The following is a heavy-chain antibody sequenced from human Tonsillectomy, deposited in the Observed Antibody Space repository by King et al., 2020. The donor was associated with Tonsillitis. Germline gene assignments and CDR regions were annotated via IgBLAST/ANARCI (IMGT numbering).Heavy chain of an antibody. CDR2: IYSSGST. J-gene: IGHJ3*02. CDR3: ARGNYGSGIYADDAFDI. Sequence: VQLQESGPGLVKPSETLSLTCTVSGGSISSYYWSWIRQPAGKGLEWIGRIYSSGSTNYNPSLKSRVTMSVDTSKNQFSLKLSSVTAADTAVYYRARGNYGSGIYADDAFDIWGQGTMVTVSS. CDR1: GGSISSYY. D-gene: IGHD3-10*01. V-gene: IGHV4-4*07.